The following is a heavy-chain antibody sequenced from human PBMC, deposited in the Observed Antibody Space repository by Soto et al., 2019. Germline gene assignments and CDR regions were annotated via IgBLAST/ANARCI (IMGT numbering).Heavy chain of an antibody. J-gene: IGHJ4*02. CDR1: GYTSTSYY. CDR3: ARDPPCSSTSCYKGYFDY. V-gene: IGHV1-46*01. Sequence: GASVKVSCKASGYTSTSYYMHWVRQAPGQGLEWMGIINPSGGSTSYAQKFQGRVTMTRDTSTSTVYMELSSLRSEDTAVYYCARDPPCSSTSCYKGYFDYWGQGTLVTVSS. CDR2: INPSGGST. D-gene: IGHD2-2*02.